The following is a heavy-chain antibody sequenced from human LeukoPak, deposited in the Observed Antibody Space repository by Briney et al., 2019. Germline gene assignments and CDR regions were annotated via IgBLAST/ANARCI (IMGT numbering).Heavy chain of an antibody. J-gene: IGHJ4*02. D-gene: IGHD6-13*01. Sequence: GGSLRLSCAASGXTFSDYDMHWVRQAPGKGLEWVAVIWYDGINNYYADSVKGRFSISRDNSKNALYLQMNSLSAEDTAVYFCARDYSRNSFDYWGQGTLVTVSS. V-gene: IGHV3-33*01. CDR3: ARDYSRNSFDY. CDR1: GXTFSDYD. CDR2: IWYDGINN.